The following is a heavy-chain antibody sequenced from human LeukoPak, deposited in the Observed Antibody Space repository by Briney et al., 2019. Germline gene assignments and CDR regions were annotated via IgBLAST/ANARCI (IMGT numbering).Heavy chain of an antibody. Sequence: GASVTVSCKASGDTFSSYGMNWVRQAPGEGLEGMGRIIPRGGIENHAQKVQGRVTITRDKATSTVYMKMSSLRYEDTAVYYGAREKWGVRRQEYYYYGMDGWGQGTTVTVSS. CDR1: GDTFSSYG. J-gene: IGHJ6*02. V-gene: IGHV1-69*04. CDR2: IIPRGGIE. CDR3: AREKWGVRRQEYYYYGMDG. D-gene: IGHD3-16*01.